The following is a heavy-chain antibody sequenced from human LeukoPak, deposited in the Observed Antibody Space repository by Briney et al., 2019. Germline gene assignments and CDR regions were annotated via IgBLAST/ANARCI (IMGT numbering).Heavy chain of an antibody. V-gene: IGHV4-38-2*01. J-gene: IGHJ6*04. Sequence: SETLSLTCAVSGYSIGSGFYWGWIRQPPGKGLEWIGSIFHSGSTYYNPSLKSRVTISVDTSKNQFSLKLSSVTAADTALYYCARASGSYGSGSYYYSGMDVWAKGPRSPSPQ. CDR1: GYSIGSGFY. CDR3: ARASGSYGSGSYYYSGMDV. CDR2: IFHSGST. D-gene: IGHD3-10*01.